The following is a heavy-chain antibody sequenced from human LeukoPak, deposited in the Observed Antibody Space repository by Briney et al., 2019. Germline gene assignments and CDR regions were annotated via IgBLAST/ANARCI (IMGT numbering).Heavy chain of an antibody. CDR1: GYSISSGYY. CDR3: ARVSVRRSRPFDY. J-gene: IGHJ4*02. D-gene: IGHD3-10*01. V-gene: IGHV4-38-2*01. Sequence: SETLSLTCAVYGYSISSGYYWGWIRQPPGKGLEWIGSIYHSGSGSAYYNPSLKSRVTISVDTSKNQFSLKLSSVTAADTAVYYCARVSVRRSRPFDYWGQGTLVTVSS. CDR2: IYHSGSGSA.